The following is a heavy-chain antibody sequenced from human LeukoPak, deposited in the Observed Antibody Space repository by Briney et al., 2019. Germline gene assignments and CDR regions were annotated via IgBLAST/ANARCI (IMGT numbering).Heavy chain of an antibody. J-gene: IGHJ4*02. V-gene: IGHV5-10-1*01. Sequence: GESLQISCKGSGYSFTSYWISWVRQMPGKGLEWMGRIDPSDSYTNYSPSFQGHVTISADKSISTAYLQWSSLKASDTAMYYCARHAYYYDSSGYYYFDYWGQGTLVIVSS. CDR3: ARHAYYYDSSGYYYFDY. CDR1: GYSFTSYW. CDR2: IDPSDSYT. D-gene: IGHD3-22*01.